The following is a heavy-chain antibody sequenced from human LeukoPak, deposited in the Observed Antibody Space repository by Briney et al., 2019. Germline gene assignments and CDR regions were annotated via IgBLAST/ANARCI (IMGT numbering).Heavy chain of an antibody. CDR2: FDPEDGET. CDR1: GYTLTELS. V-gene: IGHV1-24*01. D-gene: IGHD3-9*01. J-gene: IGHJ5*02. CDR3: ATKQTYYDILTGLTHNWFDP. Sequence: ASVKVSCKVSGYTLTELSMHWVRHAPGKGLEWMGGFDPEDGETIYAQKFQGRVTMTEDTSTDTAYMELSSLRSEDTAVYYCATKQTYYDILTGLTHNWFDPWGQGTLVTVSS.